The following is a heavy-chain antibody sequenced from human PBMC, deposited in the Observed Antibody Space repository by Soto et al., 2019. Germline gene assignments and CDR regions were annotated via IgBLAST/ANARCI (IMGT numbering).Heavy chain of an antibody. J-gene: IGHJ6*02. CDR1: GFTFSNAW. Sequence: EVQVEESGGGLVKPGGSLRLSCVASGFTFSNAWMTWVRQVPGKGLKWVGGIKSKSDAGAIDYAAAVTGRFALSRDNSKNTVYLQMTSLKTEDTAVYSSTTGTVRAMSIGMDVWGQGTTVIVSS. CDR2: IKSKSDAGAI. CDR3: TTGTVRAMSIGMDV. D-gene: IGHD6-6*01. V-gene: IGHV3-15*01.